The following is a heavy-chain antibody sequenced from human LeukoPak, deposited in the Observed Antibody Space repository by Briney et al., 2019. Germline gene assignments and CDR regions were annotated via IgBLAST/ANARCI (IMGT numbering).Heavy chain of an antibody. CDR2: ISYDGSNK. V-gene: IGHV3-30*01. D-gene: IGHD3-9*01. CDR3: ARDGGYDILTGYFRGGARYFDY. Sequence: GRSLRLSCAASGFTFSSYAMHWVRQAPGKGLEWVAVISYDGSNKYYADSVKGRFTTSRDNSKNTLYLQMNSLRAEDTAVYYCARDGGYDILTGYFRGGARYFDYWGQGTLVTVSS. J-gene: IGHJ4*02. CDR1: GFTFSSYA.